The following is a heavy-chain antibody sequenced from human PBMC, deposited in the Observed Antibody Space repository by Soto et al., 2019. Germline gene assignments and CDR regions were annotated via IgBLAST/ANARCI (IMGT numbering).Heavy chain of an antibody. Sequence: QVQLQESGPGLVKPSETLSLTCAVYGGSISSNKWWSWVRQPPGKVLEWIGEIYHSGSTNYNPSLKSRVPISLDKSKNQFSLRLTSVTAADSAVSYCARYDPIVVVATSLGAMDVWGKGTTVTVSS. CDR1: GGSISSNKW. CDR2: IYHSGST. D-gene: IGHD2-2*01. J-gene: IGHJ6*04. V-gene: IGHV4-4*02. CDR3: ARYDPIVVVATSLGAMDV.